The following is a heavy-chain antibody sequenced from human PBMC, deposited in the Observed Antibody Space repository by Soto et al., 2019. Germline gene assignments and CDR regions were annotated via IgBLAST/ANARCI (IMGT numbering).Heavy chain of an antibody. J-gene: IGHJ3*02. CDR3: AREQWLRPGGGGTEPLDI. CDR1: GYSFTSQY. CDR2: INPNGGST. Sequence: QVQLVQSGAEVKKPGASVKISCEASGYSFTSQYVHWVRQAPGQGLEWMGIINPNGGSTTYAQKFQGRVTMTRDTSTSTGYMGLSSLTSGDTAVYYCAREQWLRPGGGGTEPLDIWGQGTMVTVAS. V-gene: IGHV1-46*03. D-gene: IGHD5-12*01.